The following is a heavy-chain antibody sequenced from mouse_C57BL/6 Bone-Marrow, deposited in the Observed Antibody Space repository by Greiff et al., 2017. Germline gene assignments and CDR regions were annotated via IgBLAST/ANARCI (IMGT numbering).Heavy chain of an antibody. Sequence: VKLQESGAELARPGASVKLSCKASGYTFTSYGISWVKQRTGQGLEWIGEIYPRSGNTYYNEKFKGKATLTADKSSSTAYMELRSLTSEDSAVYFCARESGYFFAYWGQGTLVTVSA. CDR3: ARESGYFFAY. J-gene: IGHJ3*01. D-gene: IGHD2-3*01. CDR1: GYTFTSYG. CDR2: IYPRSGNT. V-gene: IGHV1-81*01.